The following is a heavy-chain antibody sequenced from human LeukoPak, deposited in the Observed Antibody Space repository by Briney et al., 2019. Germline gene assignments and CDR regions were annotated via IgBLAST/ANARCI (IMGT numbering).Heavy chain of an antibody. CDR3: ARAWYSWGYYFDY. D-gene: IGHD1-26*01. J-gene: IGHJ4*02. Sequence: QTGGSLRLSCAASGFTFSSYAMSWVRQAPGKGLEWVSAISGSGGSTYYADSVKGRFTISRDNAKNSLYLQMHSLRDEDTAVYYCARAWYSWGYYFDYWGQGTLVTVSS. V-gene: IGHV3-23*01. CDR1: GFTFSSYA. CDR2: ISGSGGST.